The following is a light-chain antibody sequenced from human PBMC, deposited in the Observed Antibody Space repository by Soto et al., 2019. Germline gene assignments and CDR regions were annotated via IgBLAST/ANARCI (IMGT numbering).Light chain of an antibody. V-gene: IGLV2-14*01. J-gene: IGLJ1*01. Sequence: QSALTQPASVSGSPGQSITISCTGTSSDPSPGTNSYWPSGISNRFSVSKSGNTASLTISGVQGEDEADYYCSSYTSSTSCVFATGTKLTVL. CDR3: SSYTSSTSCV. CDR1: SSDP.